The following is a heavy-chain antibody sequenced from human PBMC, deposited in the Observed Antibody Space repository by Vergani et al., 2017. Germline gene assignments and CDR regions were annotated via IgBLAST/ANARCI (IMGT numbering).Heavy chain of an antibody. CDR2: IRSKAYGGTT. CDR3: TREPSSGSYFPNYYYYYMDV. D-gene: IGHD3-10*01. J-gene: IGHJ6*03. V-gene: IGHV3-49*04. CDR1: GFTFGDYA. Sequence: EVQLVESGGGLVQPGRSLRLSCTASGFTFGDYAMSWVRQAPGKGLEWVGFIRSKAYGGTTEYAASVKGRFTISRDDSKSIAYLQMNSLKTEDTAVYYCTREPSSGSYFPNYYYYYMDVWGKGTTVTVSS.